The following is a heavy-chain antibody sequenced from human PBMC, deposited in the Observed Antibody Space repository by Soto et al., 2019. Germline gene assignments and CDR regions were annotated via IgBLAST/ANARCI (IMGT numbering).Heavy chain of an antibody. Sequence: SETLSITCAVYGGSFSGYYWSWIRQPPGKGKEWIGEINHSGSTNYTPSLKSRVTISVDTSKNQFSLKLSSVTAADTAVYYCARGKKDYYDSSGYYYGRPYYYYGMDVWGQGTTVTVS. J-gene: IGHJ6*02. CDR1: GGSFSGYY. D-gene: IGHD3-22*01. CDR2: INHSGST. V-gene: IGHV4-34*01. CDR3: ARGKKDYYDSSGYYYGRPYYYYGMDV.